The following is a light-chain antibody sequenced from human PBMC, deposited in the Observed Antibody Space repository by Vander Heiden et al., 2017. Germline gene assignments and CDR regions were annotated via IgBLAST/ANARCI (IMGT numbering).Light chain of an antibody. CDR2: ANS. Sequence: QSVLTKPPSVSAAPGQKVTITCTGASFSIGENSVSWYQQLPETAPQLLIYANSERPSGIPDRFSGSKSGTSATLTITGLQTGDEADYYCGTWDGSLSAVFGTGTRVTVL. CDR1: SFSIGENS. CDR3: GTWDGSLSAV. V-gene: IGLV1-51*01. J-gene: IGLJ1*01.